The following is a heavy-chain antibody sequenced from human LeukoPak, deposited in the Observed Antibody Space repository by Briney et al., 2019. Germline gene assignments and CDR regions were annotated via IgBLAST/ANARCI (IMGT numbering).Heavy chain of an antibody. CDR1: GYTFTSYD. J-gene: IGHJ4*02. V-gene: IGHV1-8*01. CDR2: MNPNSGNT. CDR3: ARGRGYDSSGQYYFDY. D-gene: IGHD3-22*01. Sequence: GASVKVSCKASGYTFTSYDINWVRQATGQGLEWMGWMNPNSGNTGYAQKFQGRVTMTRNTSISTAYMDLSSLRSEDTAVYSCARGRGYDSSGQYYFDYWGQGTLVTVSS.